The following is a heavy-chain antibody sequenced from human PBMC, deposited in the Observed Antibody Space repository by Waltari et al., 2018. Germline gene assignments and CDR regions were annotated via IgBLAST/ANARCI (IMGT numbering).Heavy chain of an antibody. Sequence: EERLLESGGGLVQPGDSLRLSCAGSGFRFSNFWMNWVRQATGRGLVWVERMGNDETSISYADSVKGRLTISRDNAKNTVYLQMKRLRVEDTAVYYCARLAPRTYRSPVPGRHYYYGMDVWGQGTTVTVSS. J-gene: IGHJ6*02. CDR1: GFRFSNFW. D-gene: IGHD3-10*01. CDR3: ARLAPRTYRSPVPGRHYYYGMDV. CDR2: MGNDETSI. V-gene: IGHV3-74*01.